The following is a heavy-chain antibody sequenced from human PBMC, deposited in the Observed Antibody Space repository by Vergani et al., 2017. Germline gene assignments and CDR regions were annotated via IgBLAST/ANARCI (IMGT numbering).Heavy chain of an antibody. V-gene: IGHV3-30*18. CDR2: ISFDGTTK. Sequence: QLQLVESGGGVVQPGRSLRLSCAASGFNFNNFGIHWVRQAPGKGLEWLAVISFDGTTKYYADSVKGRFTISRDNSKKMLYLEMNSLRNDDTALYYCTKGPQQRLNVLDNWGQGTLVTVSS. J-gene: IGHJ4*01. CDR1: GFNFNNFG. D-gene: IGHD6-25*01. CDR3: TKGPQQRLNVLDN.